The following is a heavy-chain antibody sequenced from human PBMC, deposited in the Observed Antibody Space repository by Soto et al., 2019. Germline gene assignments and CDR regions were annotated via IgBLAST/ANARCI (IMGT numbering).Heavy chain of an antibody. V-gene: IGHV1-69*13. CDR1: RFAFSNFL. Sequence: AAVKVSCKASRFAFSNFLVTLVRQAPGLGLEWVGGIIPIFGTANYAQKLQGRVTITADESTSTYYLEVNNLRSEDTAVYYCAKVTYSSPIGYYYGMDVWGQGTTVPVSS. CDR3: AKVTYSSPIGYYYGMDV. J-gene: IGHJ6*01. CDR2: IIPIFGTA. D-gene: IGHD2-2*01.